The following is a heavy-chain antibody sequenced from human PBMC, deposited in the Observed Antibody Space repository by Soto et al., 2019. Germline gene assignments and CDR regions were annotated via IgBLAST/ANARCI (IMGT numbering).Heavy chain of an antibody. CDR3: ARDDIPGRAVATYGMDV. Sequence: QVQLVESGGGVVQPGRSLRLSCAASGFIFSNFGMHWVRQAPGKGLEWGAVIWYDGSNEYYADSVKGRFTISKDNSKNTLYLQMNSLRAEDTAVYYCARDDIPGRAVATYGMDVWGQGTTVTVSS. CDR1: GFIFSNFG. J-gene: IGHJ6*02. D-gene: IGHD6-19*01. V-gene: IGHV3-33*01. CDR2: IWYDGSNE.